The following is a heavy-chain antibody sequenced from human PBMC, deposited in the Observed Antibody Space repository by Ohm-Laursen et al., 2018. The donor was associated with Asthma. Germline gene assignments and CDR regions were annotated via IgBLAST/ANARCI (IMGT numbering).Heavy chain of an antibody. Sequence: SLRLSCSAFGFTFSNYAMSWVRQAPGKGLEWVSPISGSGGFSYYADSVKGRFTISRDNSKNTLYLQMNSLRAEDTAVYYCAKEGCSSTSCPRGLDVWGQGTTVTVSS. CDR2: ISGSGGFS. CDR3: AKEGCSSTSCPRGLDV. J-gene: IGHJ6*02. V-gene: IGHV3-23*01. D-gene: IGHD2-2*01. CDR1: GFTFSNYA.